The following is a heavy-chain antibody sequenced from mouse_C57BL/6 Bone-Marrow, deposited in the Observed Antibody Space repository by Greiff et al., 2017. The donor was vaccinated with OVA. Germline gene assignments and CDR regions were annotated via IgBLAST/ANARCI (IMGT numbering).Heavy chain of an antibody. J-gene: IGHJ3*01. Sequence: QVQLQQSGAELVKPGASVKLSCKASGYTFTEYTIHWVKQRSGQGLEWIGWFYPGSGSIKYNEKFKDKATLTADKSSSKVYMELSRLTSEDSAVYFFARHEDGYYSNYVWFAYWGQGTLVTVSA. CDR1: GYTFTEYT. CDR3: ARHEDGYYSNYVWFAY. V-gene: IGHV1-62-2*01. D-gene: IGHD2-5*01. CDR2: FYPGSGSI.